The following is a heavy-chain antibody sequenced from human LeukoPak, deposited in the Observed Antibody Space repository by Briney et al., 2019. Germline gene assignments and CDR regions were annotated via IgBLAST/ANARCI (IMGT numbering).Heavy chain of an antibody. V-gene: IGHV3-20*04. Sequence: GGSLRLSCAASRFTCDDYGMSCVRQAPGKGLEWDPGINWNGGSTGYADSVKGRFTISRDNAKNSLYLQMNSLRAEDTALYYCARALRGYCSSTSCLDDAFDIWGQGTMVTVSS. CDR2: INWNGGST. D-gene: IGHD2-2*01. J-gene: IGHJ3*02. CDR1: RFTCDDYG. CDR3: ARALRGYCSSTSCLDDAFDI.